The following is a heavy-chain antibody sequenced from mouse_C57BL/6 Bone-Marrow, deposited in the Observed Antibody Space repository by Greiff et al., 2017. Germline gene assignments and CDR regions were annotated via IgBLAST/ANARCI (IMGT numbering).Heavy chain of an antibody. V-gene: IGHV5-6*01. J-gene: IGHJ3*01. CDR2: ISSGGSYT. CDR1: GFTFSSYG. Sequence: EVQLVESGGDLVKPGGSLKLSCAASGFTFSSYGMSWVRQTPDKRLEWVATISSGGSYTYYPDSVKGRFTISRDNAKNTLYLQMSSLKSEDTAMYYWARQRLRAWFAYWGQGTLVTVSA. CDR3: ARQRLRAWFAY. D-gene: IGHD1-1*01.